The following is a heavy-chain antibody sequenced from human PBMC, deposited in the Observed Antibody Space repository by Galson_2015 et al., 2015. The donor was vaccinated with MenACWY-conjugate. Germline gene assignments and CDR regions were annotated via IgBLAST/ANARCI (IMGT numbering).Heavy chain of an antibody. V-gene: IGHV3-64D*09. D-gene: IGHD3-3*01. CDR3: VKDPSGTIFGGRPYYYGMDV. CDR2: ISSNGGST. CDR1: GFTFSSYA. Sequence: SLRLSCAASGFTFSSYAMHWVRQAPGKGLEYVSAISSNGGSTYYADSVKGRFTISRDNSKNTLYLQMSSLRAEDTAVYYCVKDPSGTIFGGRPYYYGMDVWGQGTTVTVSS. J-gene: IGHJ6*02.